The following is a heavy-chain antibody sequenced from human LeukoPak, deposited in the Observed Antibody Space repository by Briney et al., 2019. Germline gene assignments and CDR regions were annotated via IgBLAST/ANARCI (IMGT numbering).Heavy chain of an antibody. V-gene: IGHV1-69*04. CDR2: IIPILGIA. D-gene: IGHD5-18*01. J-gene: IGHJ4*02. Sequence: GASVKVSCKASGYTFTSYGISWVRQAPGQGLEWMGRIIPILGIANYAQKFQGRVTITADKSTSTAYMELSSLRSEDTAVYYCASGYSYGSPFDYWGQGTLVTVSS. CDR3: ASGYSYGSPFDY. CDR1: GYTFTSYG.